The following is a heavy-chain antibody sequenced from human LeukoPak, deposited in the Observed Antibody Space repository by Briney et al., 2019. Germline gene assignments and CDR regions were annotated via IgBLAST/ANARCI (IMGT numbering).Heavy chain of an antibody. CDR2: IKEDGSVI. V-gene: IGHV3-7*01. Sequence: GGSLRLSCVASGFTFGIYWMSWVRQAPGRGPEWLAIIKEDGSVIWDVESVRARFTISRDNAKNSVYLEMNSLRAEDTAVYYCARGSGRQQLEQNYWGLGNLVTVSS. D-gene: IGHD6-13*01. J-gene: IGHJ4*02. CDR3: ARGSGRQQLEQNY. CDR1: GFTFGIYW.